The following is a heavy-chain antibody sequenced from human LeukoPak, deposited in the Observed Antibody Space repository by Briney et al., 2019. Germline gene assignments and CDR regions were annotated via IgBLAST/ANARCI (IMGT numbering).Heavy chain of an antibody. CDR3: ARLAAAGSYYFDS. Sequence: SGGSLRLSCAASGFTFSNYELKWVRQAPGKGLEWVSYISANGNTMYYADSVRGLFTISRDNAQDSLYLQLNSLRAEDTAVYYCARLAAAGSYYFDSWGQGTLVTVSS. D-gene: IGHD6-13*01. V-gene: IGHV3-48*03. CDR2: ISANGNTM. J-gene: IGHJ4*02. CDR1: GFTFSNYE.